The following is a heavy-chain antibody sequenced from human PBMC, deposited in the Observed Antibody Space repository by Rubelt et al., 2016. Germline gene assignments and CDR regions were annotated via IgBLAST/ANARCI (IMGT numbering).Heavy chain of an antibody. J-gene: IGHJ5*02. Sequence: QVQLVQSGAEVKKPGASVKVSCKASGYTFTSYGISWVRQAPGQGLEWMGWIRAYNGNTNYARRAQGSVTMTTDTSKGTAFMGLRSLRSDETAVYYCARVATVVMVDPGGQGTLVTVSS. CDR2: IRAYNGNT. CDR3: ARVATVVMVDP. D-gene: IGHD4-23*01. V-gene: IGHV1-18*01. CDR1: GYTFTSYG.